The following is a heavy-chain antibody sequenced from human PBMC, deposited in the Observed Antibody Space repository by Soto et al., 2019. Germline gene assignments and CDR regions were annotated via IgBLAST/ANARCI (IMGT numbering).Heavy chain of an antibody. CDR3: ARCYCSVGSCFTCWHFDL. CDR1: GYSFDTFG. J-gene: IGHJ2*01. Sequence: QVQVVQSGAEVKKPGASVKVACKASGYSFDTFGMSWVRQAPGHGLEWMGWISIEKGDTNSAQKFQDRVTMTTDTSTSTAYMELRRLTSDDTAVYYCARCYCSVGSCFTCWHFDLWGRGTLVTVSS. CDR2: ISIEKGDT. V-gene: IGHV1-18*01. D-gene: IGHD2-15*01.